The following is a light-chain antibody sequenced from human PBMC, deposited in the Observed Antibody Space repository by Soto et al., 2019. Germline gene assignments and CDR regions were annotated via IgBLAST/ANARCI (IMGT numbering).Light chain of an antibody. Sequence: QSVLTQPASLSGSPGQSITISCTGTSRDIGAYDYVSWFQQQPGKAPKLMISEVNNRPSGVSNRFSGSTSGNTAYLTISGLRAEDEAEYYCSLYTTASTYVFGTGTKVTVL. CDR1: SRDIGAYDY. J-gene: IGLJ1*01. CDR3: SLYTTASTYV. CDR2: EVN. V-gene: IGLV2-14*01.